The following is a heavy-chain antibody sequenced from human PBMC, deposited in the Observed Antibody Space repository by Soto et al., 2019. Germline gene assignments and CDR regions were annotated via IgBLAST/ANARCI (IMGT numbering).Heavy chain of an antibody. D-gene: IGHD3-3*01. J-gene: IGHJ4*02. CDR3: ARQADPNYDFWSGYSTNYFDY. CDR1: GYSFTSYW. CDR2: IYPGDSDT. Sequence: GESLKISCKGSGYSFTSYWIGWVRQMPGKGLEWMGIIYPGDSDTRYSPSFQGQVTISADKSISTAYLQWSSLKASDTAMYYCARQADPNYDFWSGYSTNYFDYWGQGTLVTVSS. V-gene: IGHV5-51*01.